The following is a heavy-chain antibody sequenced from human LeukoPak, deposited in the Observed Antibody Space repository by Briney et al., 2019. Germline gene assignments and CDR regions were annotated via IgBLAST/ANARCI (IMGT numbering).Heavy chain of an antibody. CDR1: GGSISSSSYY. Sequence: PSETLSLTCTVSGGSISSSSYYWGWIRQPPGKGLEWIGSIYYSGSTYYNPSLKSRVTISVDTSKNQFSLKLSSVTAADTAVYYCIVCESVVYYGSGSYPNFSFDYWGQGTLVTVSS. D-gene: IGHD3-10*01. CDR3: IVCESVVYYGSGSYPNFSFDY. V-gene: IGHV4-39*07. J-gene: IGHJ4*02. CDR2: IYYSGST.